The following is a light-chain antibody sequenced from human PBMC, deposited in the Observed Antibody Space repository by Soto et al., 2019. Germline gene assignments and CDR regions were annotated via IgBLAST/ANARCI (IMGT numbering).Light chain of an antibody. CDR3: QQRINWPLT. CDR2: DAS. J-gene: IGKJ4*01. Sequence: EIVLTQSPVTLSLSPGERATLSCRASQSVRTYLAWYQVKPGQAPRLLIYDASRRASGVPARFSGSGSGTDFTLTISSLEPEDFALYYCQQRINWPLTFGGGTKVDIK. V-gene: IGKV3-11*01. CDR1: QSVRTY.